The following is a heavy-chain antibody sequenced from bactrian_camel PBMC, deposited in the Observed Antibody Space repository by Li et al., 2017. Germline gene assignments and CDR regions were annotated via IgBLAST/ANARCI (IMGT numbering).Heavy chain of an antibody. D-gene: IGHD3*01. CDR3: AADGPPCDVTPESGWYNAPFGI. J-gene: IGHJ6*01. CDR1: GFTYSSGSC. Sequence: QVQLVESGGGTVQAGGSLKVSCTASGFTYSSGSCMAWFRQAPGKERERVATIYRDNGYTSFADSVKDRYTISRDNANHAVYLQMNNLNPEDTAMSYCAADGPPCDVTPESGWYNAPFGISGQGTQVTVS. CDR2: IYRDNGYT. V-gene: IGHV3S25*01.